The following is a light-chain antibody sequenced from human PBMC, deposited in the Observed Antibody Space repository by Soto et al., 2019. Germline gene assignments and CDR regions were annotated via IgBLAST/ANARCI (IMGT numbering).Light chain of an antibody. V-gene: IGLV2-14*01. J-gene: IGLJ1*01. CDR2: EVS. CDR3: SSYTSSSAYV. Sequence: QSALTQPASVSGSPGQSITISRTGTSSDVGGYNYVSWYQQQSGKAPKLMIHEVSNRPSGVSNRFSGSKSGNTASLTISGLQAEDEADYYCSSYTSSSAYVFGIGTKVTVL. CDR1: SSDVGGYNY.